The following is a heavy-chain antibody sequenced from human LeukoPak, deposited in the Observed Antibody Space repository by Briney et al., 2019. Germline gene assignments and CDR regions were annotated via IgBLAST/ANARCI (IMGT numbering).Heavy chain of an antibody. CDR3: ARVRRYYGSGSSIDY. Sequence: GGSLRLSCAASGFTFSSYWMSWVRQAPGKGLEWVANIKEGGSEKYYVDSVKGRFTISRDNAKNSLFLQMNSLRAEDTAVYYCARVRRYYGSGSSIDYWGQGTLVTVSS. J-gene: IGHJ4*02. CDR2: IKEGGSEK. V-gene: IGHV3-7*05. D-gene: IGHD3-10*01. CDR1: GFTFSSYW.